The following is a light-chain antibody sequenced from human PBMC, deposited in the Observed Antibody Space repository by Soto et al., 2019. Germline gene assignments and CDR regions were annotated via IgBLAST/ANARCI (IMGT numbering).Light chain of an antibody. CDR2: AAS. CDR1: QRVSNNY. J-gene: IGKJ1*01. CDR3: QQYAASLRT. V-gene: IGKV3-20*01. Sequence: EIVLTQSPGSLSLSPRDRATLSWRASQRVSNNYVAWYQHRPGQAPRLLIYAASSRAPGIPDRFSGSGSGTDFTLTISRLEPEDFAVYYCQQYAASLRTFGQGTQVEV.